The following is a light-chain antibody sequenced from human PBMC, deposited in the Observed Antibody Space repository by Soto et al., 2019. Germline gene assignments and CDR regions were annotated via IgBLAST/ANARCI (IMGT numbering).Light chain of an antibody. CDR1: TSDVGAYNY. CDR3: NSYTSSSTWV. V-gene: IGLV2-14*01. CDR2: DVT. Sequence: QSALTQPASVSGSPGQSITISCTGTTSDVGAYNYVSWYQQRPGKAPKLMIYDVTERPSGVSNRFSGSKSGNTASLTISGLQAEDEADYYCNSYTSSSTWVFGGGTKVTVL. J-gene: IGLJ3*02.